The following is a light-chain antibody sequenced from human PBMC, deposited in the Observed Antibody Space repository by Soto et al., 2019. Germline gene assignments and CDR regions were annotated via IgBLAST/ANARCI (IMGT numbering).Light chain of an antibody. Sequence: ETVLTQSPGTLSLSPGDRATLSCRASQSVSSSYLAWYQQKPGQAPRLLIYDASRRATGIPDRFSGSGSGTDFTRHIRRLEPEDFAVYYCQQYGSTPRTFGQGTKVEIK. CDR2: DAS. J-gene: IGKJ1*01. CDR3: QQYGSTPRT. CDR1: QSVSSSY. V-gene: IGKV3-20*01.